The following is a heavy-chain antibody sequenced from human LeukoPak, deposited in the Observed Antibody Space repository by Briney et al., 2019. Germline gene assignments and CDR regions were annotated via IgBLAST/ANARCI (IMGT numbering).Heavy chain of an antibody. CDR1: GFTFDDYA. Sequence: SLRLSCAASGFTFDDYAMHWVREAPGKGLEWVSGISWSSGSIGYADSVKGRFTISRDNAKNSLYLQMNSLRAEDMALYYCAKSYSYYYGSGSYYNVGYFDYWGQGTLVTVSS. V-gene: IGHV3-9*03. D-gene: IGHD3-10*01. CDR2: ISWSSGSI. CDR3: AKSYSYYYGSGSYYNVGYFDY. J-gene: IGHJ4*02.